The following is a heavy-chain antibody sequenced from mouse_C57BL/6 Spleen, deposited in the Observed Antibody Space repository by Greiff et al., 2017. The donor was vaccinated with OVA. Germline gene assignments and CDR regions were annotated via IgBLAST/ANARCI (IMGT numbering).Heavy chain of an antibody. CDR2: ISDGGSYT. CDR1: GFTFSSYA. J-gene: IGHJ1*03. V-gene: IGHV5-4*01. Sequence: DVMLVESGGGLVKPGGSLKLSCAASGFTFSSYAMSWVRQTPEKRLEWVATISDGGSYTYYPDNVKGRFTISRDNAKNNLYLQMSHLKSEDTAMYYCARDYDYPYFDVWGTGTTVTVSS. D-gene: IGHD2-4*01. CDR3: ARDYDYPYFDV.